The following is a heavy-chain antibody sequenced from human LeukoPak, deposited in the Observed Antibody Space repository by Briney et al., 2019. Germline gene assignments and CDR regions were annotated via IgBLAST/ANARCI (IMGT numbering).Heavy chain of an antibody. CDR2: IYYSGST. D-gene: IGHD1-26*01. J-gene: IGHJ4*02. CDR1: GGSISSSSYY. Sequence: SKTLSLTCTVSGGSISSSSYYWGWIRQPPGKGLEWIGSIYYSGSTYYNPSLKSRVTISVDTSKNQFSLKLSSVTAADTAVYYCARRSGSYYDIWGQGTLVTVSS. V-gene: IGHV4-39*01. CDR3: ARRSGSYYDI.